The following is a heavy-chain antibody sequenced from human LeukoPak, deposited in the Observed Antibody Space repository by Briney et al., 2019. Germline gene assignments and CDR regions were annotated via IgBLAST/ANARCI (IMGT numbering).Heavy chain of an antibody. CDR1: GGTFSSYA. J-gene: IGHJ4*02. D-gene: IGHD3-9*01. CDR2: ISAYNGNT. CDR3: ARDNTGYDILTGLYFDY. V-gene: IGHV1-18*01. Sequence: GASVKVSCTASGGTFSSYAISWVRQAPGQGLEWMGWISAYNGNTNYAQKLQGRVTMTTDTSTSTAYMELRSLRSDDTAVYYCARDNTGYDILTGLYFDYWGQGTLVTVSS.